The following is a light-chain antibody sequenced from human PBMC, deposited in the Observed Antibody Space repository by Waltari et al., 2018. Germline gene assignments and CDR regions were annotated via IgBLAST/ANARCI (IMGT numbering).Light chain of an antibody. Sequence: QSALTQPPSASGSPGQSVTISCTGSSSDVGTYNFVSWYQQHPGKAPKLLIYDVTKRPSGVPDRFSGSKSGNTASLSVSGLQAEDEADYYCTSYAGSDKLLFGGGTKLTVL. V-gene: IGLV2-8*01. CDR2: DVT. J-gene: IGLJ3*02. CDR3: TSYAGSDKLL. CDR1: SSDVGTYNF.